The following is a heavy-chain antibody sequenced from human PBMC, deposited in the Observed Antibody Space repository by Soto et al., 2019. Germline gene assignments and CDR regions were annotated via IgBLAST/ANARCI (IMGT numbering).Heavy chain of an antibody. J-gene: IGHJ4*02. V-gene: IGHV1-46*03. CDR2: INPSGGST. CDR1: GYTFTSYY. D-gene: IGHD3-10*01. CDR3: ARLPSRDGSGRLKGYNLGY. Sequence: GASVKVSCKASGYTFTSYYMHWVRQAPGQGLEWMGIINPSGGSTSYAQKFQGRVTMTRDTSTSTVYMELSSLRSEDTAVYYCARLPSRDGSGRLKGYNLGYWGQGTLVTVSS.